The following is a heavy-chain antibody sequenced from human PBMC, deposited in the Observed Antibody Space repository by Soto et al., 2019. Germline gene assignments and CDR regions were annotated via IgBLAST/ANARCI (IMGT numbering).Heavy chain of an antibody. J-gene: IGHJ4*02. D-gene: IGHD3-22*01. Sequence: PSETLSLTCAVYGGSFSGYYWSWIRQPPGKGLEWIGEINHSGSTNYNPSLKSRVTISVDTSKNQFSLKLSSVTAADTAVYYCARGYPLIYDSSGYYYFDYWGQGTLVTVSS. CDR3: ARGYPLIYDSSGYYYFDY. CDR2: INHSGST. CDR1: GGSFSGYY. V-gene: IGHV4-34*01.